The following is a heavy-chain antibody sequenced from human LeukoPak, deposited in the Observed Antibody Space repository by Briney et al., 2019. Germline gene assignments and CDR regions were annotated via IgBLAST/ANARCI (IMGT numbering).Heavy chain of an antibody. CDR1: GFNFRSYE. V-gene: IGHV3-48*03. D-gene: IGHD6-19*01. CDR3: AREIVSAVAGNFDY. J-gene: IGHJ4*02. CDR2: ISNTDETR. Sequence: PGGSLRLSCAASGFNFRSYEMNWVRQAPGKGLEWVSYISNTDETRTYAHSVKGRFTISRDNAKNSLHLEMNSLRAEDTAVYYCAREIVSAVAGNFDYWGQGTLVTVSS.